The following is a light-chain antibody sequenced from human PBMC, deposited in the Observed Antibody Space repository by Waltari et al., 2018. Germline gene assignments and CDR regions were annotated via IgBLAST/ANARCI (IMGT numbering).Light chain of an antibody. J-gene: IGLJ2*01. CDR2: EVS. Sequence: QSALTQPASVSGSPGQSITISCTGTSSDVGGYNYVPWYQQHPGKAPKLMIDEVSNRPSGVSNRFSGSKSGNTASLTISGLQAEDEADYYCSSYTSSSTLGVFGGGTKLTVL. V-gene: IGLV2-14*01. CDR1: SSDVGGYNY. CDR3: SSYTSSSTLGV.